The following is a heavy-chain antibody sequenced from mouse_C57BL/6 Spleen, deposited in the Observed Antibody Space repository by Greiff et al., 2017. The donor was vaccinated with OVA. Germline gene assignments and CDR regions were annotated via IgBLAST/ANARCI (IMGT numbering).Heavy chain of an antibody. D-gene: IGHD2-1*01. J-gene: IGHJ4*01. CDR2: INPNNGGT. Sequence: VQLQQSGPELVKPGASVKISCKASGYTFTDYYMNWVKQSHGKSLEWIGDINPNNGGTSYNQKFKGKATLTVDKSSSTAYMELRSLTSEDSAVYYCARTGYYGNYYAMDYWGQGTSVTVSS. CDR3: ARTGYYGNYYAMDY. V-gene: IGHV1-26*01. CDR1: GYTFTDYY.